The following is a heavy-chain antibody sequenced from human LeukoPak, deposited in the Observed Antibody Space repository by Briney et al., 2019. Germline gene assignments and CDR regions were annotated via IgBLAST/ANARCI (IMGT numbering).Heavy chain of an antibody. CDR2: INHSGST. V-gene: IGHV4-34*01. J-gene: IGHJ2*01. D-gene: IGHD6-6*01. Sequence: SETLSLTCAVYGGSFSGYYWSWIRQPPGKGLEWIGEINHSGSTNYNPSLKSRVTISVDTSKNQFSLKLSSVTAADTAVYYCASPYSSSSGNWYFDLWGRGTLVTVSS. CDR3: ASPYSSSSGNWYFDL. CDR1: GGSFSGYY.